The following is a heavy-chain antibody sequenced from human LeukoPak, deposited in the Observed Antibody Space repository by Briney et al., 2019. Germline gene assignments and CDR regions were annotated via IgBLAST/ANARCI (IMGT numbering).Heavy chain of an antibody. J-gene: IGHJ4*02. CDR1: GITLSNYG. CDR2: ISDSGGRT. D-gene: IGHD3-16*01. V-gene: IGHV3-23*01. Sequence: PGGSLRLSCAVSGITLSNYGMSWVRQAPGKGLEWVAGISDSGGRTNYADSVKGRFTISRDNSKNTLYLQMNSLRAEDTAVYYCAKGRVGVFDYWGQGTLVTVSS. CDR3: AKGRVGVFDY.